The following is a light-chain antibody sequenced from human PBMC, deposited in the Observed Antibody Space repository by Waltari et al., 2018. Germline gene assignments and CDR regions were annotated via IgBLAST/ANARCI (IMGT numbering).Light chain of an antibody. J-gene: IGKJ2*01. CDR3: QQYYYIPYT. V-gene: IGKV4-1*01. CDR1: QSVLFSSNSKNY. Sequence: DIVMTQSPDSLAVSLGERATINCKSSQSVLFSSNSKNYLAWYRQKTGQPPNLLIYWASTRESGVPDRFSGSGSGTDFTLTISSLQAEDGAVYYCQQYYYIPYTFGQGTKLEIK. CDR2: WAS.